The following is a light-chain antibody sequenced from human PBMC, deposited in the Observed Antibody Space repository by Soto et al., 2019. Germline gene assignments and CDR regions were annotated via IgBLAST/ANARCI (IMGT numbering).Light chain of an antibody. J-gene: IGLJ2*01. CDR2: LNSDGSH. CDR3: QTWGTGIV. CDR1: SGHSSYA. V-gene: IGLV4-69*01. Sequence: QPVLTQSPSASASLGASVKLTCTLSSGHSSYAIAWHQQQPEKGPRYLMKLNSDGSHSKGDGIPDRFSGSSSGAERYLTISSLQSEDEADSYCQTWGTGIVFGGGTQLTVL.